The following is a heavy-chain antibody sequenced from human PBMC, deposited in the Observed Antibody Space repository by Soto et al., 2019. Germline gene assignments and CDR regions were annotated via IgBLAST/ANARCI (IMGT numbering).Heavy chain of an antibody. V-gene: IGHV4-30-4*01. CDR3: ASLPHYYGSGSYNY. CDR2: IYYSGST. Sequence: SETLSLTCTVSGGSISSGDYYWSWIRQPPGKGLEWIGYIYYSGSTYYNPSLKSRVTISVDTSKNQFSLKLSSVTAADTAVYYCASLPHYYGSGSYNYWGQGXLVTVSS. D-gene: IGHD3-10*01. J-gene: IGHJ4*02. CDR1: GGSISSGDYY.